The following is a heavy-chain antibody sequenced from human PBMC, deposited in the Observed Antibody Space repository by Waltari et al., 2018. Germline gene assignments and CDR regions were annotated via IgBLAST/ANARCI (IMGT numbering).Heavy chain of an antibody. CDR2: IYYRGST. Sequence: QLQLQESGPGLVKPSETLSLTCTVSGGSISSSSYYWGWIRQPPGKGLEWIGSIYYRGSTYYNPSLKSRVTISVDTSKNQFSLKLSSVTAADTAVYYCARMGDSRAYCGGDCYPSWGQGTLVTVSS. CDR3: ARMGDSRAYCGGDCYPS. J-gene: IGHJ4*02. D-gene: IGHD2-21*01. V-gene: IGHV4-39*01. CDR1: GGSISSSSYY.